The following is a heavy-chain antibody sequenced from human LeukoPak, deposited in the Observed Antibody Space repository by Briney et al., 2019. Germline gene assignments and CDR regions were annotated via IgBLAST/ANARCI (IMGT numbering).Heavy chain of an antibody. J-gene: IGHJ4*02. D-gene: IGHD3-3*01. CDR1: GFTFSSYG. CDR2: ISYDGSNK. Sequence: GRSLRLSCAASGFTFSSYGMHWVRQVPGKGLEWVAVISYDGSNKYYADSVKGRFTISRDNSKNTLYLQMNSLRAEDTAVYYCAKVGSTLEWEFVGHFDYWGQGTLVTVSS. V-gene: IGHV3-30*18. CDR3: AKVGSTLEWEFVGHFDY.